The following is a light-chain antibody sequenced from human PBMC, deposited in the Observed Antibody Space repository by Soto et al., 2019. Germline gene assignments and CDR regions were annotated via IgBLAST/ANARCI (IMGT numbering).Light chain of an antibody. Sequence: IVITQSPATLSVSPGERATLSCRASQSVSSNLAWYQQKPGQAPRLLIYGASTRATGIPARFSGSGSGTEFTLTISSLQSEDFAVYYCQQYNNWPPEHTFGQGTKVDIK. V-gene: IGKV3-15*01. CDR1: QSVSSN. CDR2: GAS. CDR3: QQYNNWPPEHT. J-gene: IGKJ2*01.